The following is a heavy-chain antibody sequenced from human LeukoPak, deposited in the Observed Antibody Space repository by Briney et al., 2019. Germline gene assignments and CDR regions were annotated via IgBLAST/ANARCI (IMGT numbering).Heavy chain of an antibody. D-gene: IGHD6-19*01. J-gene: IGHJ4*02. CDR1: GFSFSSYG. CDR2: ISGSGGST. CDR3: AKERSSGWYTTYYFDY. V-gene: IGHV3-23*01. Sequence: QPGGSLRLSCAASGFSFSSYGMSWVRQAPGKGLEWVSAISGSGGSTYYADSVKGRFTISRDNSKNTLYLQMNSLRAEDTAVYYCAKERSSGWYTTYYFDYWGQGTLVTVSS.